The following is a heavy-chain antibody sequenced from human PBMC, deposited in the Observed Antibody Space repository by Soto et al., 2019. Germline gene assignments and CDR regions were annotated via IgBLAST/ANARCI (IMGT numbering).Heavy chain of an antibody. J-gene: IGHJ5*02. CDR3: ARSHVDQLLYWFDP. V-gene: IGHV2-5*01. D-gene: IGHD2-2*01. CDR2: IYWNDDK. CDR1: GFSLSTSGVG. Sequence: QITLKESGPPLVKPTQTLTLTCTFSGFSLSTSGVGVGWIRQPPGKALEWLALIYWNDDKRYSPSLKSRLTITKDTSKHQVVLTMTNMDPVDTATYYCARSHVDQLLYWFDPWGQGTLVTVSS.